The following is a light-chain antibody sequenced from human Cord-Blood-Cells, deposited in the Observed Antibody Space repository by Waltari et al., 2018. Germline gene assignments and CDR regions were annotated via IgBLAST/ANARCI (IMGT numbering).Light chain of an antibody. CDR2: EGS. V-gene: IGLV2-23*01. CDR3: CSYAGSSTFV. CDR1: SLDVGSYNR. J-gene: IGLJ1*01. Sequence: QSALTQHASVSGSPGQSITISCTGTSLDVGSYNRVSWYQQHPVKAPKLMIYEGSKWPSGVSNRFSGSKSGNTASLTISGLQAEDEADYYCCSYAGSSTFVFGTGTKVTVL.